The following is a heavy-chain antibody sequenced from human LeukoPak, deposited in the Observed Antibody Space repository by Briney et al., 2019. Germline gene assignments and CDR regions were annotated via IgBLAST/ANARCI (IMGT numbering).Heavy chain of an antibody. CDR1: GFTFSSYE. Sequence: GGSLRLSCAASGFTFSSYEMNWVRQAPGKGLEWVSYISSSGSTIYYADSVKGRFTISRDNAKNSLYLQMNSLRAEDTAVYYCARDGSDYGDYFAFDIWGQGTMVTVSS. V-gene: IGHV3-48*03. J-gene: IGHJ3*02. D-gene: IGHD4-17*01. CDR3: ARDGSDYGDYFAFDI. CDR2: ISSSGSTI.